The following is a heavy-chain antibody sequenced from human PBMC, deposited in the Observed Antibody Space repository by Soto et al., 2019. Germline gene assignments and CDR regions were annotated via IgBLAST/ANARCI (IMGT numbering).Heavy chain of an antibody. CDR3: ATDYPPVDY. J-gene: IGHJ4*02. CDR2: FDPEDGET. V-gene: IGHV1-24*01. Sequence: ASVKVSCKAPRDTFTSYYINWVRQAPGKGLEWMGGFDPEDGETIYAQKFQGRVTMTEDTSTDTAYMELSSLRSEDTAVYYCATDYPPVDYWGQGTLVTVSS. CDR1: RDTFTSYY. D-gene: IGHD3-16*02.